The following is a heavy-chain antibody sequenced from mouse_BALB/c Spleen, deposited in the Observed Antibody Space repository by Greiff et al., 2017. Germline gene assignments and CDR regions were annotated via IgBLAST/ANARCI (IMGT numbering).Heavy chain of an antibody. CDR3: ARSGYYYGISYFDY. CDR2: ISSGSSTI. V-gene: IGHV5-17*02. Sequence: EVMLVESGGGLVQPGGSRKLSCAASGFTFSSFGMHWVRQAPEKGLEWVAYISSGSSTIYYADTVKGRFTISRDNPKNTLFLQMTSLRSEDTAMYYCARSGYYYGISYFDYWGQGTTLTVSS. D-gene: IGHD1-1*01. CDR1: GFTFSSFG. J-gene: IGHJ2*01.